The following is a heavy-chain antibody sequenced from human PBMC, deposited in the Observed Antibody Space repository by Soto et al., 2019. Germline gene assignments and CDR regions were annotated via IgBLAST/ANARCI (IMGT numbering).Heavy chain of an antibody. CDR3: AKGGAIVAAGTRVYLYNAIDV. J-gene: IGHJ6*02. D-gene: IGHD1-26*01. CDR1: GYTFTGYY. V-gene: IGHV1-2*02. Sequence: QVQLVQSGTEVKRPGDSVKVSCKASGYTFTGYYVHWVRQAPGQGLEWMGWINPNSGDTYLAQRFQGRVTMNRDTSIGTAYMELRCLTSDDTAEYYCAKGGAIVAAGTRVYLYNAIDVWGQGTTVTVSS. CDR2: INPNSGDT.